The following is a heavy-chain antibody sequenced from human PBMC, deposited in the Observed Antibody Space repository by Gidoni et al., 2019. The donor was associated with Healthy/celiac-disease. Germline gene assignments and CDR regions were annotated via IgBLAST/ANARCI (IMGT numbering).Heavy chain of an antibody. V-gene: IGHV3-23*01. CDR3: AKGSTYPPYLYYYGMDV. Sequence: EVQLLESGGGLVQPGGSLRLSCAASGFTFSSYAMSWVRQAPGKGLVWVSAISGSGGSTYYADSVKGRFTISRDNSKNTLYLQMNSLRAEDTAVYYCAKGSTYPPYLYYYGMDVWGQGTTVTVSS. J-gene: IGHJ6*02. CDR2: ISGSGGST. CDR1: GFTFSSYA.